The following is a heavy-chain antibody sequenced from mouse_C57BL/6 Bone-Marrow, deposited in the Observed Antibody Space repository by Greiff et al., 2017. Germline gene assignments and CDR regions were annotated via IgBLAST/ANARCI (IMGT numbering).Heavy chain of an antibody. CDR2: ISYDGSN. Sequence: VQLKESGPGLVKPSQSLSLTCSVTGYSITSGYYWNWIRQFPGNKLEWMGYISYDGSNNYNPSLKNRISITRDTSKNQFFLKLNSLTTEDTATYYCARNDDGFAYWGQGTLVTVSA. J-gene: IGHJ3*01. CDR3: ARNDDGFAY. V-gene: IGHV3-6*01. D-gene: IGHD2-12*01. CDR1: GYSITSGYY.